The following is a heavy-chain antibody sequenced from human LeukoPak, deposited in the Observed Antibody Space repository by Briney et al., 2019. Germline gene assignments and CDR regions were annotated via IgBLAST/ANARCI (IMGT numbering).Heavy chain of an antibody. J-gene: IGHJ6*03. CDR2: INHSGST. D-gene: IGHD2-15*01. V-gene: IGHV4-34*01. CDR1: GFTFSSYS. CDR3: ARSGGRPGRYMDV. Sequence: KPGGSLRLSCAASGFTFSSYSMNWVRQAPGKGLEWIGEINHSGSTNYNPSLKSRVTISVDTSKNQFSLKLSSVTAADTAVYYCARSGGRPGRYMDVWGKGTTVTVSS.